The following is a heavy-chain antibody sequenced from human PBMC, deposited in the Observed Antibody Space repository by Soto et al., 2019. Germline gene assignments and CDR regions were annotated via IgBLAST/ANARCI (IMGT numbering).Heavy chain of an antibody. CDR2: INPSGGST. D-gene: IGHD4-17*01. J-gene: IGHJ4*02. V-gene: IGHV1-46*03. CDR3: AREALTTVVTPRWVFGY. Sequence: ASVKVSCKASGYTFASYYIHWVRQAPGQGLEWMGIINPSGGSTSYAQKFQGRVTMTRDTSTSTVYMELSSLRSEDTAVYYCAREALTTVVTPRWVFGYWGQGTLVTVSS. CDR1: GYTFASYY.